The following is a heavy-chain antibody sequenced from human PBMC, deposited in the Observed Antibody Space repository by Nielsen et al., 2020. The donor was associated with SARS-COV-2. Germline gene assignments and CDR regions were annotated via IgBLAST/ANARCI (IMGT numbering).Heavy chain of an antibody. D-gene: IGHD7-27*01. CDR2: IYTDGST. CDR1: GFTISSSF. J-gene: IGHJ6*02. Sequence: AALRLSCGASGFTISSSFMSWVRQAAGKGLDWVSVIYTDGSTSHADSVKVRFTISRDNSKNTLYLQMNSLRAEDTAVYYCARDNWGRMDVWGQGTTVTVSS. CDR3: ARDNWGRMDV. V-gene: IGHV3-66*01.